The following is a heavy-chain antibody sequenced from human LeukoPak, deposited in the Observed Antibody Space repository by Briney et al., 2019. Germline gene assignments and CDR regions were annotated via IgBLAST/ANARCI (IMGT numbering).Heavy chain of an antibody. D-gene: IGHD5-18*01. CDR3: ARDRGYSYDNWLDP. Sequence: SQTLSLTCTISGDIVSSNSATWNWIRQSPSRGLEWLGSTNYRSKWYNDYAVSVKSRITINPNTSKNQFSLQLNSVTPEDTAVYYCARDRGYSYDNWLDPWGQGTLVTVSS. V-gene: IGHV6-1*01. CDR1: GDIVSSNSAT. CDR2: TNYRSKWYN. J-gene: IGHJ5*02.